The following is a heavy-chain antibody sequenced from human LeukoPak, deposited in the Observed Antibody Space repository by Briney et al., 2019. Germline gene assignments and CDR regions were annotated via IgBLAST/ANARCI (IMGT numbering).Heavy chain of an antibody. D-gene: IGHD3-10*01. CDR1: GFIFRNYW. J-gene: IGHJ4*02. Sequence: PGGSLRLSCAASGFIFRNYWMSWVRQAPGKGLEWVANIKQDGSEQYYVDSVKGRFTISRDNANNSLYLQMNSLRAEDTAVYYCARGQVLWFGESNFEYWGQGTLVTVSS. V-gene: IGHV3-7*01. CDR3: ARGQVLWFGESNFEY. CDR2: IKQDGSEQ.